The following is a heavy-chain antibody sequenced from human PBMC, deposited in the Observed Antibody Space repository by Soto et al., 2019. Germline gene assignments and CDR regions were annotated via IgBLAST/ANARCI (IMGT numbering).Heavy chain of an antibody. CDR3: ARGLEWFLGYYYYGMDV. J-gene: IGHJ6*02. D-gene: IGHD3-3*01. CDR2: IYYSGST. CDR1: GGSISSGGYY. Sequence: SETLSLTCTVSGGSISSGGYYWSWIRQHPGKGLEWIGYIYYSGSTYYNPSLKSRVTISVDTSKNQFSLKLSSVTAADTAVYYCARGLEWFLGYYYYGMDVWGQGTTVTVSS. V-gene: IGHV4-31*03.